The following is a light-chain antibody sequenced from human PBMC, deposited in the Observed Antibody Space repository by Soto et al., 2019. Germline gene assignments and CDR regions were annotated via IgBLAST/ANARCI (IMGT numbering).Light chain of an antibody. J-gene: IGKJ3*01. Sequence: DIQMTQSPSSLSGFVGDTVTITCRASQGISNFLAWYQQRPGKAHKLLIYGASTLQSGDTFRISGGGSGTDFTLTISSLQPEDVATYYCQQYNSAPFTFGPGTTVDIK. V-gene: IGKV1-27*01. CDR2: GAS. CDR3: QQYNSAPFT. CDR1: QGISNF.